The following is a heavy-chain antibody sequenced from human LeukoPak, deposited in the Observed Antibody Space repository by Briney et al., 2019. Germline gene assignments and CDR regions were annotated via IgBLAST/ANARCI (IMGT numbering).Heavy chain of an antibody. V-gene: IGHV3-23*01. Sequence: GGSLRLSCAASGFTFSSYAMSWVRQAPGKGLEWVSAISGSGGSTYYADSVQGRFTISRDNSKNTLYLQMNSLRAEDTAVYYCAKSGGGIQLRLRFYFDYWGQGTLVTVSS. J-gene: IGHJ4*02. D-gene: IGHD5-18*01. CDR3: AKSGGGIQLRLRFYFDY. CDR2: ISGSGGST. CDR1: GFTFSSYA.